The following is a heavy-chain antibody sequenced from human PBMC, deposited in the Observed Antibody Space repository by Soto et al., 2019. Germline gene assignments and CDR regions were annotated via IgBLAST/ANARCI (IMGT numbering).Heavy chain of an antibody. D-gene: IGHD3-3*01. CDR2: IYSGGST. J-gene: IGHJ3*02. CDR1: RFSVKSRY. CDR3: ASVSNYDFWSGYPDAFDI. Sequence: SLRHSCAACRFSVKSRYMTVSRQTPGKGLEWVSVIYSGGSTYYADSVKGRFTISRDNSKNTLYLQMNSLRAEDTAVYYCASVSNYDFWSGYPDAFDIWGQGTMVTVSS. V-gene: IGHV3-66*01.